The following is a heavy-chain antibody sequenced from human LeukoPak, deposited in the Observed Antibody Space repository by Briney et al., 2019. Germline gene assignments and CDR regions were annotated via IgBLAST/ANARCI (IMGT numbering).Heavy chain of an antibody. CDR3: ARADCSSSSCYTVSY. CDR1: GFTFNSFA. Sequence: PGGSLRLSCAASGFTFNSFAMQWVRQAPGKGLEFVSVIDSIGDSTYTTDSVKGRFSISRDNSKNTVYLQMDSLRVEDMAVYYCARADCSSSSCYTVSYWGQGTLVTVSS. CDR2: IDSIGDST. V-gene: IGHV3-64*02. D-gene: IGHD2-2*02. J-gene: IGHJ4*02.